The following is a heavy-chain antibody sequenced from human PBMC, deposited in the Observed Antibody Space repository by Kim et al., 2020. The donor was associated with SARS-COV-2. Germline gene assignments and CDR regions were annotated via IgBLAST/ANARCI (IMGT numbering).Heavy chain of an antibody. V-gene: IGHV3-21*01. D-gene: IGHD4-4*01. J-gene: IGHJ4*02. Sequence: SNYIYYSDSVRGRFTISRDNAKNSVFLQMNSLRGEDTGVYSCARSRDYTDYWGQGTLVTVSS. CDR2: SNYI. CDR3: ARSRDYTDY.